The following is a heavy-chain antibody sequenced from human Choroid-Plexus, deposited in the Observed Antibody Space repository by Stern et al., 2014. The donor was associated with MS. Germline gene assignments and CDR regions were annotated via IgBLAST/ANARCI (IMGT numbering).Heavy chain of an antibody. V-gene: IGHV1-2*02. Sequence: QVQLVQSGAEVKKPGASVKVSCKTSGYIFTGYYIHWVRQAPGPGLEWMAWINPNTGGTKYAPNFQGRVTMRRDRRISTVYVELSSLTSDETAGYYGAGDQRGIPIFGVVTDYYYLGMDVWGQGTTVTVSS. CDR3: AGDQRGIPIFGVVTDYYYLGMDV. CDR2: INPNTGGT. CDR1: GYIFTGYY. D-gene: IGHD3-3*01. J-gene: IGHJ6*02.